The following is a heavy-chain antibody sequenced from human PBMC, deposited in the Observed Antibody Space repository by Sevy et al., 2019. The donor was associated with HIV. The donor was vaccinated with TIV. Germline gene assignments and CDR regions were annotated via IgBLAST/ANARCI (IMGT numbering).Heavy chain of an antibody. D-gene: IGHD3-3*01. V-gene: IGHV3-72*01. CDR1: GFTFSDHY. CDR2: TRNKANSYTT. Sequence: GGSLRLSCAASGFTFSDHYMDWVRQAPGKGLEWVGRTRNKANSYTTEYAASVKGRFTISRDDSKNSLYLQMNSLKTEDTALYYCARSDFWSGYYGNVDVLGKGTTVTVSS. J-gene: IGHJ6*04. CDR3: ARSDFWSGYYGNVDV.